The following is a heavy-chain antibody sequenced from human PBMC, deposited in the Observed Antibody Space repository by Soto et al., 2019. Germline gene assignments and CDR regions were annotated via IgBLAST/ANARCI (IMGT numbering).Heavy chain of an antibody. J-gene: IGHJ3*02. Sequence: QVQLQESGPGLVKPSQTLSLTCTVSGGSISSGDYYWSWIRQPPGKGLEWIGYIYYSGSTYYNPSLKSRVTISVDTYKNQFSLKLSSVTAADTAVYYCARELRSITIFGVVAGTFDIWGQGTMVTVSS. CDR1: GGSISSGDYY. D-gene: IGHD3-3*01. CDR2: IYYSGST. CDR3: ARELRSITIFGVVAGTFDI. V-gene: IGHV4-30-4*01.